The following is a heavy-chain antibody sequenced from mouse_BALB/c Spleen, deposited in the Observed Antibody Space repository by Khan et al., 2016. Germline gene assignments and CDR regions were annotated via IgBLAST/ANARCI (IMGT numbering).Heavy chain of an antibody. Sequence: QVQLQQSGAELMKPGASVKISCKATGYTFSSYWIEWVKQRPGHGLEWIGEILPGSGSTNYNEKFKVKATFTADTSSNTAYMQLSSLTTEDSAVYYCASGAYWGQGTLVTVSA. CDR1: GYTFSSYW. J-gene: IGHJ3*01. CDR3: ASGAY. V-gene: IGHV1-9*01. CDR2: ILPGSGST.